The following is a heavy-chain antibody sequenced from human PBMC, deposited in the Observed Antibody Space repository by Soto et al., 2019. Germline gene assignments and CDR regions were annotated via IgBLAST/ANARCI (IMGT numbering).Heavy chain of an antibody. CDR2: IKTDGSST. CDR1: GFSVSSYW. V-gene: IGHV3-74*01. CDR3: AKREGHTYGLCH. D-gene: IGHD5-18*01. J-gene: IGHJ4*02. Sequence: EVQLVESGGGLVPPGGSLRLSCAASGFSVSSYWIHWVRHAPGKGLVWVSRIKTDGSSTDYADSVKGRFTISRDNAKNTLLLQMNSLSAEETAVYYCAKREGHTYGLCHWGQGPLVTVSS.